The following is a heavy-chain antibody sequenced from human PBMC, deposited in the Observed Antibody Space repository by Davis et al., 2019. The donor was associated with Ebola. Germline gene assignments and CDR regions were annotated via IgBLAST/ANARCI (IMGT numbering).Heavy chain of an antibody. CDR2: ISAYSGLT. D-gene: IGHD2-2*01. CDR1: RYTFTSYG. Sequence: ASVKVSCKPSRYTFTSYGVSWVRQAPGQGLEWVGWISAYSGLTKYAQKFQGRVTMTTETYTSTAFMELRSLTSDDTAVYYCARAEPQVVPAAMSHYYYYYGMDVWCKGTTVTVSS. CDR3: ARAEPQVVPAAMSHYYYYYGMDV. J-gene: IGHJ6*04. V-gene: IGHV1-18*01.